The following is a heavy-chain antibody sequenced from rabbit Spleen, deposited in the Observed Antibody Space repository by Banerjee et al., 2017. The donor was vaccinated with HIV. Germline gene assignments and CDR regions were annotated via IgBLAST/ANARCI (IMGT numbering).Heavy chain of an antibody. D-gene: IGHD6-1*01. CDR1: GFSFSSNW. J-gene: IGHJ3*01. V-gene: IGHV1S45*01. CDR3: ARGFDDGVTGYGYYFGW. Sequence: LEESGGGLVKPGGTLTLTCTVSGFSFSSNWICWVRQAPGKGLEWIACIDTSNGDTDYANWPKGRFTISKASSTTVTLQMTSLTVADTATYFCARGFDDGVTGYGYYFGWWGQGTLVTVS. CDR2: IDTSNGDT.